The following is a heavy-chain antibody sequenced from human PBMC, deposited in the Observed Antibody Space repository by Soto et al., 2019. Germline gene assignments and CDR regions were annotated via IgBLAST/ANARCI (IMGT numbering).Heavy chain of an antibody. CDR3: ARDRGSYYDSSGYYPGYGMDV. D-gene: IGHD3-22*01. CDR1: GFTFSSYW. CDR2: INSDGSST. V-gene: IGHV3-74*01. J-gene: IGHJ6*02. Sequence: GGSLRLSCAASGFTFSSYWMHWVRQAPGKGLVWVSRINSDGSSTSYADSVKGQFTISRDNAKNSLYLQMNSLRAEDTAVYYCARDRGSYYDSSGYYPGYGMDVWGQGTTVTVSS.